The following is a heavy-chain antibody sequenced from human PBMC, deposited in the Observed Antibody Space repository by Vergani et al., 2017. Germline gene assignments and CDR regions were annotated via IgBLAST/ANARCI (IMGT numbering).Heavy chain of an antibody. CDR3: ARSLRGWLQSAPFDY. CDR1: GGTFSSYA. D-gene: IGHD5-24*01. Sequence: QVQLVQSGAEVKKPGSSVKVSCKASGGTFSSYAISWVRQAPGQGLEWMGGIIPIFGTANYAQKFQGRVTITADKSTSTAYMELSSLRSEDTAVNYCARSLRGWLQSAPFDYWGQGTLVTVSS. CDR2: IIPIFGTA. J-gene: IGHJ4*02. V-gene: IGHV1-69*06.